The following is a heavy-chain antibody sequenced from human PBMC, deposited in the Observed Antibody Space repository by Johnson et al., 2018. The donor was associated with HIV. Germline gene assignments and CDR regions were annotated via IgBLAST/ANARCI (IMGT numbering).Heavy chain of an antibody. D-gene: IGHD4-23*01. CDR2: ISYDGSNK. CDR1: GFTFSSYA. V-gene: IGHV3-30*04. CDR3: ARESRTTVVIGGGAFDS. J-gene: IGHJ3*02. Sequence: QVQLVESGGGVVQPGRSLRLSCAASGFTFSSYAMHWVRQAPGKGLEWVAVISYDGSNKYYADSVKGRFTISRDNSKNTLYLQMNSLRAEDTAVYYCARESRTTVVIGGGAFDSWGQGTMVTVSS.